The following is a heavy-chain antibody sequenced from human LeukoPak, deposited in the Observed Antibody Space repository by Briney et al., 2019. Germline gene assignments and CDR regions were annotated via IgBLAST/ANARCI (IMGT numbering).Heavy chain of an antibody. J-gene: IGHJ4*02. V-gene: IGHV4-39*01. CDR2: IYYSGST. Sequence: PSETLSLTCTVSGGSISSSSYYWGWIRQPPGKGLEWIGSIYYSGSTYYNPSLKSRVTISVDTSKNQFSLKLSSVTAADTAVYYCARRGREGIFDYWGQGTLVTVSS. CDR3: ARRGREGIFDY. CDR1: GGSISSSSYY. D-gene: IGHD1-26*01.